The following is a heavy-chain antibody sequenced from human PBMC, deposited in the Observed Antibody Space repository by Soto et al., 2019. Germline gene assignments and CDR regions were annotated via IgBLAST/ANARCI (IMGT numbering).Heavy chain of an antibody. CDR1: GLIFSDYH. J-gene: IGHJ6*02. CDR3: AMLGGWSGGSSGMDV. CDR2: IRRKANSYTT. D-gene: IGHD6-19*01. V-gene: IGHV3-72*01. Sequence: EVQLVESGGGLVQPGGSLRLSCAASGLIFSDYHMDWVRQAPGKGLEWVGRIRRKANSYTTEYAASVKGRFTISRDDSKNSLYLQTNSLNSEDTAVYYCAMLGGWSGGSSGMDVWGQGTTVTVSS.